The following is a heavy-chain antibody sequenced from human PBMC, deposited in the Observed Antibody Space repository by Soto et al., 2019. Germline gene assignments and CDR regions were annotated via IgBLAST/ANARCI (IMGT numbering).Heavy chain of an antibody. Sequence: SETLSLTCAVYGGSFSGYYWTWIRQPPGTGLEWIGEINHSGSTNYNPSLKSRVTISVDTSKNQFSLKLTSVTAADTAVYYCARALGAYSYGYDYYYYYGMDVWGQGTTVTVSS. CDR2: INHSGST. J-gene: IGHJ6*02. CDR3: ARALGAYSYGYDYYYYYGMDV. CDR1: GGSFSGYY. V-gene: IGHV4-34*01. D-gene: IGHD5-18*01.